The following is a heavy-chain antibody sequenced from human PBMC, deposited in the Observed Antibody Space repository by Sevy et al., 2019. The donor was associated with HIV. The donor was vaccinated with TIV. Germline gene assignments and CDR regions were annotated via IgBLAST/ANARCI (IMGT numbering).Heavy chain of an antibody. Sequence: ASVKVSCKASGYTFTSYAMHWVRQAPGQRLEWMGWINAGNGNTKSSQKFQGRVTITRDTSASTAYMELSSLRSEDTAVYYCAREPYSSSSSAFDPWGQGTLVTVSS. CDR1: GYTFTSYA. D-gene: IGHD6-6*01. CDR2: INAGNGNT. J-gene: IGHJ5*02. V-gene: IGHV1-3*01. CDR3: AREPYSSSSSAFDP.